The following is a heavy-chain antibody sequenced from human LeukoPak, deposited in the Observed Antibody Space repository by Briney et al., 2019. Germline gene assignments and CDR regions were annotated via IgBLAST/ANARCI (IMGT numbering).Heavy chain of an antibody. CDR1: GFTFDDYS. Sequence: GGSLRLSCAASGFTFDDYSMHWVRQAPGKSLEWVSSITSSGDGTYYADSVKGRFTISRDNSENMLYLQMNSLRVEDTAVYFCAKDRPNYYGSNGHYYRRDGDYWGQGTLVTVSS. J-gene: IGHJ4*02. CDR3: AKDRPNYYGSNGHYYRRDGDY. D-gene: IGHD3-22*01. CDR2: ITSSGDGT. V-gene: IGHV3-23*01.